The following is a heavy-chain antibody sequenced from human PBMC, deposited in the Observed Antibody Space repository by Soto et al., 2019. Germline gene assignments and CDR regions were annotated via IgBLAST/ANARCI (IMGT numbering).Heavy chain of an antibody. CDR3: ARARCSSGQCYYFDY. V-gene: IGHV3-64*02. J-gene: IGHJ4*02. Sequence: EVQLVESGEGLVQPGGSLRLSCAASGFTFSSYNIHWIRQAPGKGLEFVSAISRSGDRTYYADSVKGRFTVTRDNSKDPGWLQMGSLRAEDMAVYYCARARCSSGQCYYFDYWGRGALVSVSS. D-gene: IGHD2-15*01. CDR1: GFTFSSYN. CDR2: ISRSGDRT.